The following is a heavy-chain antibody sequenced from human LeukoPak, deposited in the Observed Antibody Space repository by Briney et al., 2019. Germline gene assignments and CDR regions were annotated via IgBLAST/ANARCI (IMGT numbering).Heavy chain of an antibody. CDR2: ISTSSSYI. J-gene: IGHJ4*02. V-gene: IGHV3-21*01. D-gene: IGHD1/OR15-1a*01. Sequence: GGSLRLSCAASGFTFSSYSMNWVRQAPGKGLEWVSSISTSSSYIYYADSVKGRFTISRDNAKNSLYLQMNSLRAEDTAVYYCARDPDGTARFYFDYWGQRTLVPVSS. CDR3: ARDPDGTARFYFDY. CDR1: GFTFSSYS.